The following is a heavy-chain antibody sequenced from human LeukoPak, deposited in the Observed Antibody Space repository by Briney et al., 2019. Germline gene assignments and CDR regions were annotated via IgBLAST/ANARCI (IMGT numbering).Heavy chain of an antibody. CDR3: ASDGPITMVRGVISP. V-gene: IGHV4-38-2*01. Sequence: PSETLSLTCAVSGYSISSGYYWGWIRQPPGKGLEWIGSIYHSGSTYYNPSLKSRVTISVDTSKNQFSLKLSSVTAADTAVYYCASDGPITMVRGVISPWGQGTLVTVSS. J-gene: IGHJ5*02. CDR2: IYHSGST. CDR1: GYSISSGYY. D-gene: IGHD3-10*01.